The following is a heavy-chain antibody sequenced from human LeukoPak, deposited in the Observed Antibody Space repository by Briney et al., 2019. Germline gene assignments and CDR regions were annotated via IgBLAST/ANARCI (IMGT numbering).Heavy chain of an antibody. Sequence: GESLKISFKGSGYSFTSYWIGWVRQMPGKGLEGMGMIYPGDSDTRYSPSFQGQITISADKSISTAYLQWSSLKASDTAMYYCARGGSSWSPTPDWFDPWGQGTLVTAPS. CDR2: IYPGDSDT. CDR1: GYSFTSYW. J-gene: IGHJ5*02. CDR3: ARGGSSWSPTPDWFDP. V-gene: IGHV5-51*01. D-gene: IGHD6-13*01.